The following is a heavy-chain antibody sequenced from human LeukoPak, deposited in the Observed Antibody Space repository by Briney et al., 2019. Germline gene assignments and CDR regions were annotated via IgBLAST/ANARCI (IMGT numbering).Heavy chain of an antibody. Sequence: ASVKVSCKASGYTFTGYYMHWVRQATGQGLEWMGWMNPDSGNTGYAQKFQGRVTITRNTSISTAYMELSSLRSEDTAVYYCARGRGQIAAKYNWFDPWGQGTLVTVSS. D-gene: IGHD6-6*01. V-gene: IGHV1-8*03. CDR2: MNPDSGNT. J-gene: IGHJ5*02. CDR1: GYTFTGYY. CDR3: ARGRGQIAAKYNWFDP.